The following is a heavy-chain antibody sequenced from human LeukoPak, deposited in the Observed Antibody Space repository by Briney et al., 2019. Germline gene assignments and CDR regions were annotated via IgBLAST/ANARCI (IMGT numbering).Heavy chain of an antibody. CDR1: GFTFSSCS. V-gene: IGHV3-30-3*01. CDR3: ARDGSIAAADYYFDY. D-gene: IGHD6-13*01. J-gene: IGHJ4*02. CDR2: ISYDGSHK. Sequence: GGSLRLSCAVSGFTFSSCSMHWVRQAPGKGLEWVAVISYDGSHKYFADSVKGRFTISRDNSKNTVYLQMNSLRAEDTAVYYCARDGSIAAADYYFDYWGQGTLVTVSS.